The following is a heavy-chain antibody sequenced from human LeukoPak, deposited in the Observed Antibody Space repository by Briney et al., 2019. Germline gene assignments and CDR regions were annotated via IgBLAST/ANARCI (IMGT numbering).Heavy chain of an antibody. V-gene: IGHV1-2*02. Sequence: ASVKVSCKASGYTFTGYYMHWVRQAPGQGLEWMGWINPNSGGTNYAQKFQGRVTMTRDTSISTAHMELSRLTSDDTAVYYCALSTTGTTFDYWGQGTLVTVSS. CDR2: INPNSGGT. CDR3: ALSTTGTTFDY. CDR1: GYTFTGYY. J-gene: IGHJ4*02. D-gene: IGHD1-1*01.